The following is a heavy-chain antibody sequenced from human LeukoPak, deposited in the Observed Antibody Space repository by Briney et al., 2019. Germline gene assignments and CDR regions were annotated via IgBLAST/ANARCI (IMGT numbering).Heavy chain of an antibody. CDR1: GGSISNNY. CDR3: ARGDPSGRPGIAFDY. D-gene: IGHD1-26*01. J-gene: IGHJ4*02. Sequence: PSETLSLTCTVSGGSISNNYWSWIRQPPGKGLEWIGHFHDSASTNYNPSLKSRVTISVDTSKNQFSLKLSSVTAADTAVYYCARGDPSGRPGIAFDYWGQGTLVTVSS. CDR2: FHDSAST. V-gene: IGHV4-59*01.